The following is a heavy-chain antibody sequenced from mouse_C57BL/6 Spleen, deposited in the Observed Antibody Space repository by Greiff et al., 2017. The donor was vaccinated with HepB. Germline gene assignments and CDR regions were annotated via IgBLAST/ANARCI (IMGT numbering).Heavy chain of an antibody. CDR1: GFNIKDDY. CDR2: IDPEDGDT. V-gene: IGHV14-4*01. D-gene: IGHD1-1*01. CDR3: TRPGSGYDY. Sequence: EVQLQQSGAELVRPGASVKLSCTASGFNIKDDYMHWVKQRPEQGLEWIGWIDPEDGDTEYASKFQGKATITAHTSSKAAYLQLSSLTSEDTAVYYCTRPGSGYDYWGQGTTLTFSS. J-gene: IGHJ2*01.